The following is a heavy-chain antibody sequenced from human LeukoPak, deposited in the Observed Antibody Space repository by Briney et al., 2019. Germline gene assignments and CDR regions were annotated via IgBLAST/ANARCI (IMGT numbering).Heavy chain of an antibody. CDR3: ANGGNDYGDYSVDY. CDR1: GFTFSSYG. Sequence: QPGRSLRLSCAASGFTFSSYGMHWVRQAPGKGLEWVAVIWYDGSNKYYADSVKGRFTISRDNSKNTLYLQMNSLRAEDTAVYYCANGGNDYGDYSVDYWGQGTLVTVSS. V-gene: IGHV3-33*06. CDR2: IWYDGSNK. J-gene: IGHJ4*02. D-gene: IGHD4-17*01.